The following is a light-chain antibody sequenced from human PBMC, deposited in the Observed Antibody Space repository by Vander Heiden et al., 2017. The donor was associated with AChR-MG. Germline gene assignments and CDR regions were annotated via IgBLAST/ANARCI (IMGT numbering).Light chain of an antibody. CDR3: QQYHTYRWT. Sequence: DVQLTQSPSTLSASVEDRVTISCLATQSINTLLAWYQQKPGKAPKLLIYDASTLERGVPSRFVGSGSGTHFTLTISSLQPDDFATYYCQQYHTYRWTFGPRTRVEI. J-gene: IGKJ1*01. CDR2: DAS. CDR1: QSINTL. V-gene: IGKV1-5*01.